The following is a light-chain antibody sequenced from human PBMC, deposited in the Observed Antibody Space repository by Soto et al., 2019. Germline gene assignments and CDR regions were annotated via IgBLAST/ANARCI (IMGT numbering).Light chain of an antibody. J-gene: IGKJ2*01. V-gene: IGKV3-20*01. Sequence: EIVLTQSPATLSLSPGERAALSCRASQSITNYYLGWYQKKPGQAPRLLIFGASSRATGIPDRFSGSGSGTDFTLTISGLEPEDFAVYYCHQYGSSPPPFGQGTKLEIK. CDR1: QSITNYY. CDR2: GAS. CDR3: HQYGSSPPP.